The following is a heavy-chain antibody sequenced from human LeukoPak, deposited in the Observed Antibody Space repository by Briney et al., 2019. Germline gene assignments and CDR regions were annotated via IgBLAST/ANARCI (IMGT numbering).Heavy chain of an antibody. CDR1: GYTFTSYD. V-gene: IGHV1-2*02. CDR3: ARDSRFYYMDV. J-gene: IGHJ6*03. CDR2: MNPNSGGT. Sequence: GASVKVSCKASGYTFTSYDINWVRQATGQGLEWMGWMNPNSGGTNYAQKFQGRVAMTRDTSISTAYMELSRLRSDDTAVYYCARDSRFYYMDVWGEGTTVTVSS.